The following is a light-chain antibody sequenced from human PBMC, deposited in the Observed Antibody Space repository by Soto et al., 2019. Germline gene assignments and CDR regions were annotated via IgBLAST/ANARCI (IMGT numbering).Light chain of an antibody. Sequence: QSALTQPPSVSGSPGQSVTISCTGTSSDVGSYNRVSWYQQPPGTAPKLMIYEVTNRPSGVPDRFSGSKSGNTASLTISGLQAEDEADYYWSSYTSSDTYVFGTGTKVTVL. V-gene: IGLV2-18*02. CDR1: SSDVGSYNR. CDR2: EVT. J-gene: IGLJ1*01. CDR3: SSYTSSDTYV.